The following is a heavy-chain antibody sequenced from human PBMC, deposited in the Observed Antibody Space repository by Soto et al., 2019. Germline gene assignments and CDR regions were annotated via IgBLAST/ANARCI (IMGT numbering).Heavy chain of an antibody. CDR3: ARLGQLVRPDPGYYMDV. J-gene: IGHJ6*03. CDR2: ISSSSSTI. Sequence: PGGSLRLSCAASGFTFSSYSMNWVRQAPGKGLEWVSYISSSSSTIYYADSVKGQFTISRDNAKNSLYLQMNSLRAEDTAVYYCARLGQLVRPDPGYYMDVWGKGTTVTVSS. CDR1: GFTFSSYS. D-gene: IGHD6-6*01. V-gene: IGHV3-48*01.